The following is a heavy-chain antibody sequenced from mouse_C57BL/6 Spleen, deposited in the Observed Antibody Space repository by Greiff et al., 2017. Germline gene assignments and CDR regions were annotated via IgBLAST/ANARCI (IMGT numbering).Heavy chain of an antibody. CDR1: GYTFPSYW. J-gene: IGHJ3*01. Sequence: QVQLQQPGAELVKPGASVKMSCKASGYTFPSYWITWVQQRPGQGLAWIGDIYPGSGSTNYNEKFKSKATLSVDTSSSTAYMQLSSLTSEDSAVYYCAREGNLAWFAYWGQGTLVTVSA. V-gene: IGHV1-55*01. CDR3: AREGNLAWFAY. D-gene: IGHD2-1*01. CDR2: IYPGSGST.